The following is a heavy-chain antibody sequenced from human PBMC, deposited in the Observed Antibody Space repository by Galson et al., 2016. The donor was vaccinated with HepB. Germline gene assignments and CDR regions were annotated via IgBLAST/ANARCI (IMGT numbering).Heavy chain of an antibody. Sequence: SLRLSCAASGFTFSSYGMNWVRQAPGKELEWVAVISYDGSKKYYADSAKGRFTISRDNSKNTLYLQMNSLRAEDTAVYYCAKNDILAGYSAFDYWGQGTLVTVSS. CDR2: ISYDGSKK. CDR3: AKNDILAGYSAFDY. J-gene: IGHJ4*02. CDR1: GFTFSSYG. V-gene: IGHV3-30*18. D-gene: IGHD3-9*01.